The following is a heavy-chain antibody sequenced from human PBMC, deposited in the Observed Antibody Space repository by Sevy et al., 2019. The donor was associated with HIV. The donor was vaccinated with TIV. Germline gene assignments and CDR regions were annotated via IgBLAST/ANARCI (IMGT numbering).Heavy chain of an antibody. D-gene: IGHD2-15*01. CDR1: GFTFSNYW. J-gene: IGHJ6*02. CDR3: ARDGGLGYCTGGSCNRYYYYYGLDV. V-gene: IGHV3-7*01. CDR2: LKQDASEI. Sequence: GGSLRLACAASGFTFSNYWMTWVRQAPGKGLEWVAYLKQDASEIYYVDSVKGRFIISRDNAENSLYLQMNSLRVEDTAVYYCARDGGLGYCTGGSCNRYYYYYGLDVWGQGTTVTVSS.